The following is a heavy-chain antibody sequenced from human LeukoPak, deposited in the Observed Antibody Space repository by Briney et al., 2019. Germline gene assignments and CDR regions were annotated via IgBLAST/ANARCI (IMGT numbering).Heavy chain of an antibody. CDR1: GFTFSSYA. Sequence: GSLRLSCAASGFTFSSYAMSWVRQAPGKGLEWVSAISGSGGSTYYADSVKGRFTISRDNSKNTLYLQMNSLRAEDTAVYYCAKTKLVVPTSPIDYWGQGTLVTVSS. CDR2: ISGSGGST. CDR3: AKTKLVVPTSPIDY. J-gene: IGHJ4*02. D-gene: IGHD6-6*01. V-gene: IGHV3-23*01.